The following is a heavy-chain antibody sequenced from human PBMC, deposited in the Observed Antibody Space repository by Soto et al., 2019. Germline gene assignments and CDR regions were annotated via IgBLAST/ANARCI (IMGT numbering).Heavy chain of an antibody. CDR3: ARAHPSPAAARSLLYYYCYYMDV. Sequence: PGGSLRLSCAASGFTFSSYSMNWVRQAPGKGLEWVSSISSSSSYIYYADSVKGRFTISRDNAKNSLYLQMNSLRAEDTAVYYCARAHPSPAAARSLLYYYCYYMDVWGKGTTVTVSS. CDR1: GFTFSSYS. CDR2: ISSSSSYI. V-gene: IGHV3-21*01. D-gene: IGHD2-2*01. J-gene: IGHJ6*03.